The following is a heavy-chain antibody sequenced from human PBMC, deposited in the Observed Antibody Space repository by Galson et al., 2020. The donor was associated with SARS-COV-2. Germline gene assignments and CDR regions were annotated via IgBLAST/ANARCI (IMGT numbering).Heavy chain of an antibody. Sequence: SQASETLSLTCAVYDGSFSGYYWSWIRQPPGKGLEWIGEIKHSGRTNYNPSLKSRVTMSADTSKKQFSLKVSSVTAADTAVYYCARVQRFLWFGELLDYHQNGMDVWGQGTTGNV. CDR3: ARVQRFLWFGELLDYHQNGMDV. J-gene: IGHJ6*02. CDR1: DGSFSGYY. V-gene: IGHV4-34*01. D-gene: IGHD3-10*01. CDR2: IKHSGRT.